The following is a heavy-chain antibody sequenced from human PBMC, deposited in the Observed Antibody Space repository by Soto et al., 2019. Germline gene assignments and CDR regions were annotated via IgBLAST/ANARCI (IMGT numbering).Heavy chain of an antibody. CDR1: GFIFSDSA. CDR3: TRGIAVWSGYPRYYLDY. V-gene: IGHV3-73*02. J-gene: IGHJ4*02. D-gene: IGHD3-3*01. Sequence: EVQLVESGGGLVQPGGSLKLSCAASGFIFSDSALHWVRQASGKGLEWVGRIRRKANNYATPYAASVEGRFAISRDDSKNTAYLQMNSLKTEDTAIYYCTRGIAVWSGYPRYYLDYWGQGTLVTVSS. CDR2: IRRKANNYAT.